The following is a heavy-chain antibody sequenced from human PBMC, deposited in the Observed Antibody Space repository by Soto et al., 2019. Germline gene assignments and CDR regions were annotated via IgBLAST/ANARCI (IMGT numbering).Heavy chain of an antibody. Sequence: QPGGSLRLSCAVSRFTVGSSSMSWVRQAPGKGLEWVASIKYDGTAKFYVGSVEGRFTISRDSAENSLYLQMNTLRVEDTAVYYCARSVEGHFDYWGQGTLVTVSS. CDR3: ARSVEGHFDY. D-gene: IGHD6-19*01. V-gene: IGHV3-7*01. J-gene: IGHJ4*02. CDR1: RFTVGSSS. CDR2: IKYDGTAK.